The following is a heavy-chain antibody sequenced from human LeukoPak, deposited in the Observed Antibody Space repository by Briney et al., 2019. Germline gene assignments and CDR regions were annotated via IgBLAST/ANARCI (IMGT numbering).Heavy chain of an antibody. Sequence: GASVNVSCTTSGYTFTPSYLHWVRQVPGHGLEWMGWTNPSTGGTKSAQQFEGRVTMTRDTSNTTGYLELRSLRLDDTATYYCARGGAFCSITPCHEFDHWGQGTLVMVSS. V-gene: IGHV1-2*02. CDR3: ARGGAFCSITPCHEFDH. CDR2: TNPSTGGT. J-gene: IGHJ4*02. CDR1: GYTFTPSY. D-gene: IGHD3-10*01.